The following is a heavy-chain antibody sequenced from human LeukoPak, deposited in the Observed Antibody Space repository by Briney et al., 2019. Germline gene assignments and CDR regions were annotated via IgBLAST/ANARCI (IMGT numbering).Heavy chain of an antibody. CDR3: ARDPRIVAGTTAYDYFFHMDV. V-gene: IGHV3-7*01. Sequence: GGSLRLSCAASGFTVSSNYMSWVRQAPGKGLEWVASIKPDGSEKYYLDSVKGRFTVSGDNSKNTVYMHMNSLRPNDTALYYCARDPRIVAGTTAYDYFFHMDVWGKGTTVIVSS. J-gene: IGHJ6*03. CDR2: IKPDGSEK. D-gene: IGHD5-12*01. CDR1: GFTVSSNY.